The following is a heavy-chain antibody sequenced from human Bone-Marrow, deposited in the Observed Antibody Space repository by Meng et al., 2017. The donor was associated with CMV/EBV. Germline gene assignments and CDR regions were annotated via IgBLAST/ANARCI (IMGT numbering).Heavy chain of an antibody. CDR2: IKSKTDGGTT. CDR1: FTFSTAW. D-gene: IGHD6-13*01. V-gene: IGHV3-15*01. CDR3: TTDDPYIAAFSAYDY. J-gene: IGHJ4*02. Sequence: FTFSTAWMSWVRQAPGKGLEWVGRIKSKTDGGTTDYAAPVKGRFTISRDDSKNTLYLQMNSLKTEDTAVYYCTTDDPYIAAFSAYDYWGQGTLVTVSS.